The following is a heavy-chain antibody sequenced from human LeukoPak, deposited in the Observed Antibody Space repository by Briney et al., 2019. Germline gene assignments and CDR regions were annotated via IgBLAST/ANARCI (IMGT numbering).Heavy chain of an antibody. CDR3: ARDGSGTYYGDY. Sequence: ASVKVSCKASGYTFTSYDINWVRQAPGQGLEWMGWIKPSSGGTNYAQNFQGRVAMTRDTSINTAYMELSGLRSDDTAVYYCARDGSGTYYGDYWGQGTLVTVSS. CDR1: GYTFTSYD. J-gene: IGHJ4*02. D-gene: IGHD3-10*01. CDR2: IKPSSGGT. V-gene: IGHV1-2*02.